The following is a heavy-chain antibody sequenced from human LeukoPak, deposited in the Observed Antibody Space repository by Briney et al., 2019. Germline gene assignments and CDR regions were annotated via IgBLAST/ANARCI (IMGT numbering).Heavy chain of an antibody. Sequence: SETLSLTCAVYGGSFSGYYWSWIRQPPGKGLEWIGEINHSGSTNYNPSLKSRVTISVDTSRNQFSLKLSSVTAADTAVYYCARGPLYCSSTSCTHYYYYYMDVWGKGTTVTVSS. CDR3: ARGPLYCSSTSCTHYYYYYMDV. J-gene: IGHJ6*03. D-gene: IGHD2-2*01. CDR1: GGSFSGYY. V-gene: IGHV4-34*01. CDR2: INHSGST.